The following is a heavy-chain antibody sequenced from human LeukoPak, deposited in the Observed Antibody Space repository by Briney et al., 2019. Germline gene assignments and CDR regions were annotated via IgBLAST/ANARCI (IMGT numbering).Heavy chain of an antibody. CDR2: MYKSGST. CDR3: ARGAGALSYFDY. CDR1: GGSISTYY. J-gene: IGHJ4*02. V-gene: IGHV4-59*08. D-gene: IGHD4-17*01. Sequence: SETLSLTCTVSGGSISTYYWSWIRQPPGKGLEWIGYMYKSGSTYYNPSLKSRVTISVDTSKDQFSLKLSSVTAADTAVYFCARGAGALSYFDYWGQGALVTVSS.